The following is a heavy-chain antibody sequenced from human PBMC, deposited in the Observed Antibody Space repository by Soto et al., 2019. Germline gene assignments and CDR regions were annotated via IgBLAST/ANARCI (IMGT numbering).Heavy chain of an antibody. Sequence: ASVKVSCKASGHTFTSYAMHWVRQAPGQRLEWMGWINAGNGNTKYSQKFQGRVTITRDTSASTAYMELSSLRSEDTAVYYCARGTRPAASPYYYYYYGMDVWGQGTTVTVSS. CDR1: GHTFTSYA. CDR3: ARGTRPAASPYYYYYYGMDV. D-gene: IGHD2-2*01. J-gene: IGHJ6*02. CDR2: INAGNGNT. V-gene: IGHV1-3*01.